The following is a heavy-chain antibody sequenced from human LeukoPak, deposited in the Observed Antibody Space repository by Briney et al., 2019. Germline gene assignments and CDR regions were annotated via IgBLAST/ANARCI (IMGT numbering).Heavy chain of an antibody. V-gene: IGHV4-61*02. D-gene: IGHD1-26*01. CDR1: GGSISSGSYY. Sequence: PSETLSLTCTVSGGSISSGSYYWSWIRQPAGKGLEWIGRIYTTGSTNYNPSLKSRVTISVDTSKNQFSLKLSSVTAADTAVYYCARVIVGATGHFDYWGQGTLVTVSS. J-gene: IGHJ4*02. CDR3: ARVIVGATGHFDY. CDR2: IYTTGST.